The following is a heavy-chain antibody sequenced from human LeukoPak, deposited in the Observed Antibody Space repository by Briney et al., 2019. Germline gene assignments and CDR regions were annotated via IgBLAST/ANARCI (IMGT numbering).Heavy chain of an antibody. D-gene: IGHD4-17*01. CDR2: ISGSGGRS. Sequence: GGSLRLSCAASGFTFSSYAMSWVRQGPGKGLEWVSVISGSGGRSFYADSVKGRFTISRDNSKNTLYLQMNSLRAEDTAVYYCARGSFPAYMTTVTTRAFPFDPWGQGTLVTVSS. CDR3: ARGSFPAYMTTVTTRAFPFDP. CDR1: GFTFSSYA. V-gene: IGHV3-23*01. J-gene: IGHJ5*02.